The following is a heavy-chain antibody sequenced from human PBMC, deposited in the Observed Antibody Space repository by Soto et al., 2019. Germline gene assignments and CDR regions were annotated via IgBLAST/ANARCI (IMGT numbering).Heavy chain of an antibody. V-gene: IGHV3-23*01. Sequence: EVQLLESGGGLVQPEGSLRLSCEASGFTFSSYGMSWVRQAPGKGLEWVSGISGGGGTTYYADSVKGRFTIARDNSKNTRYLQVNSLRAYDTAVYYCANDQAAGGTISRYFQDWGQGTLVTVSS. J-gene: IGHJ1*01. CDR2: ISGGGGTT. CDR3: ANDQAAGGTISRYFQD. CDR1: GFTFSSYG. D-gene: IGHD6-13*01.